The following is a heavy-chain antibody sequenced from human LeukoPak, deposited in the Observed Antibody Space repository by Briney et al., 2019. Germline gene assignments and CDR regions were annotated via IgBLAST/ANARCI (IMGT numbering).Heavy chain of an antibody. CDR1: GFTFSSYS. V-gene: IGHV3-21*01. CDR3: ARVRVQLWLAPDY. D-gene: IGHD5-18*01. Sequence: GGSLRLSCAASGFTFSSYSMNWVRQAPGKGLEWVSFISSSSSYIYYADSVKGRFTISRGNAKNSLYLQMNSLRAEDTAVYYCARVRVQLWLAPDYWGQGTLVTVSS. J-gene: IGHJ4*02. CDR2: ISSSSSYI.